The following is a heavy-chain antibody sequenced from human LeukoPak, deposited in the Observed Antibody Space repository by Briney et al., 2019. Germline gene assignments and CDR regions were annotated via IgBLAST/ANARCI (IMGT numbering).Heavy chain of an antibody. J-gene: IGHJ6*04. CDR2: IRSKVYGGTP. D-gene: IGHD6-19*01. Sequence: GGSLRLSCIASGFTFGDYAMTWVRQAPGKGLEWVGFIRSKVYGGTPEYAASVKGRFTISRDDSKGIAYLQMNSLRADDTAVYYCAKGGIAVAGTFEHPSYMDVWGKGTTVTVSS. CDR3: AKGGIAVAGTFEHPSYMDV. V-gene: IGHV3-49*04. CDR1: GFTFGDYA.